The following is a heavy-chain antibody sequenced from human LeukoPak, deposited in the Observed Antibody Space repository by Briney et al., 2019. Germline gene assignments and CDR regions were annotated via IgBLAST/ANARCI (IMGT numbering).Heavy chain of an antibody. V-gene: IGHV4-31*03. Sequence: SETLSLTCTVSGGSISSGGYYWSWIRQHPGKGLEWIGYIYYSGSTYYNPPLKSRVTISVDTSKNQFSLKLSSVTAADTAVYYCARVRYDSSGYYFDYWGQGTLVTVSS. D-gene: IGHD3-22*01. CDR2: IYYSGST. J-gene: IGHJ4*02. CDR1: GGSISSGGYY. CDR3: ARVRYDSSGYYFDY.